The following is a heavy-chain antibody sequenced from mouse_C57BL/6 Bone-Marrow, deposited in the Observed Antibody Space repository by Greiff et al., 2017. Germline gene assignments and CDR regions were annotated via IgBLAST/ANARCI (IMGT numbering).Heavy chain of an antibody. V-gene: IGHV1-82*01. D-gene: IGHD2-2*01. CDR2: IYPGDGDT. CDR3: ARWLQYYAMDY. Sequence: QVQLQQSGPELVKPGASVKISCKASGYAFSSSWMNWVKQRPGKGLEWIGRIYPGDGDTNYNGKFKGKATLTADKSSSTAYMQLSSLTSEDSAVYFCARWLQYYAMDYWGQGTSVTVSS. CDR1: GYAFSSSW. J-gene: IGHJ4*01.